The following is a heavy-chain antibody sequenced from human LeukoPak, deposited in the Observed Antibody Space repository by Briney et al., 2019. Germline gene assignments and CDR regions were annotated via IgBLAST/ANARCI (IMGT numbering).Heavy chain of an antibody. J-gene: IGHJ4*02. CDR1: GFSFSNYW. CDR3: AKGPNYFGS. CDR2: MNSDGSAT. Sequence: GGSLRLSCAASGFSFSNYWMHWVRQAPGKGLVWVTRMNSDGSATYYADSVQGRFTISRDNAKNTLYLQMNSLRAEDTAMYFCAKGPNYFGSWGQGTLVTVSS. V-gene: IGHV3-74*01.